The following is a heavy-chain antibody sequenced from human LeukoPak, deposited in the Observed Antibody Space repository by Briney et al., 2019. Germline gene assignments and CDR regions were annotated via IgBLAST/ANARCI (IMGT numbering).Heavy chain of an antibody. V-gene: IGHV3-7*03. J-gene: IGHJ4*02. CDR3: ARVYTVNRWHFDY. CDR1: GFTFSTYW. CDR2: IKRYGSEK. D-gene: IGHD2-2*02. Sequence: SGGSLRLSCAASGFTFSTYWMSWVRLAPGKGLECVANIKRYGSEKYYVDSVKGRFTIFRDDAKSSLHLQMNSLRAEDTAVYFCARVYTVNRWHFDYWGQGTLVTVSS.